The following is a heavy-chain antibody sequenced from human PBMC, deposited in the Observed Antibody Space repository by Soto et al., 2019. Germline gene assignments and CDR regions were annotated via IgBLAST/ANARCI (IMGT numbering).Heavy chain of an antibody. CDR1: GGTFRSTY. D-gene: IGHD1-26*01. Sequence: QVQLVQSGAEVRKPGSSVKVSCKASGGTFRSTYFSWVRQAPGQGLEWMGGIITIYGTTHYAQKFQGRVTITAHESTSTVYMELSSPTSYDTAGYFCAIDDVGSTRWFDPWGQGNLVTVSS. V-gene: IGHV1-69*01. J-gene: IGHJ5*02. CDR2: IITIYGTT. CDR3: AIDDVGSTRWFDP.